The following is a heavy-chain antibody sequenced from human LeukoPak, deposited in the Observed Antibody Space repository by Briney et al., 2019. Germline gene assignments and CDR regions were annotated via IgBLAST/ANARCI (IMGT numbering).Heavy chain of an antibody. CDR3: AKHPESGNFDY. Sequence: GGSLRLSCAASGFTFSNAWMSWVRQAPGKGLEWVSIINTNGRTTYYADSVKGRFTISRDNSKNTLYPQMNSLRAEDTAVYYCAKHPESGNFDYWGRGTLVTVSS. D-gene: IGHD1-14*01. CDR1: GFTFSNAW. J-gene: IGHJ4*02. V-gene: IGHV3-23*05. CDR2: INTNGRTT.